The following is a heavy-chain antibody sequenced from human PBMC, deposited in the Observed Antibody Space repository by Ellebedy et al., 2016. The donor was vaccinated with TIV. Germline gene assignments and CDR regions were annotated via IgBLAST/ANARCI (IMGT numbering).Heavy chain of an antibody. D-gene: IGHD1-26*01. Sequence: GESLKISXAASGFTFSSYAMSWVRQAPGKGLEWVSSISGSGDNTYYADSVKGRFTISRDNSKNTLYLQMNSLRAEDTAVYYCAKDLRAYYPGGGAFDIWGQGTMVTVSS. CDR2: ISGSGDNT. J-gene: IGHJ3*02. CDR3: AKDLRAYYPGGGAFDI. CDR1: GFTFSSYA. V-gene: IGHV3-23*01.